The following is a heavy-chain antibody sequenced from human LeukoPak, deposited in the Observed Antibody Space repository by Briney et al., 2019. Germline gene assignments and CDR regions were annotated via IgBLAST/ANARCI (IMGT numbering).Heavy chain of an antibody. V-gene: IGHV4-34*01. D-gene: IGHD2-2*01. CDR1: GGSISSYY. CDR3: ARHAPYQLPYSDAFDI. CDR2: VNHSGST. Sequence: SETLSLTCTVSGGSISSYYWSWIRQPPGKGLEWIGEVNHSGSTNYNPSLKSRVTISVDTSKNQFSLKLSSVTAADTAVYYCARHAPYQLPYSDAFDIWGQGTMVTVSS. J-gene: IGHJ3*02.